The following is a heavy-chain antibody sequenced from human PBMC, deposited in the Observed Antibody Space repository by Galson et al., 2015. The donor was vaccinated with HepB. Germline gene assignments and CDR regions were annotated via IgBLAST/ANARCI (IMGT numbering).Heavy chain of an antibody. J-gene: IGHJ3*02. V-gene: IGHV1-69*04. CDR1: GGTFSSYA. D-gene: IGHD5-12*01. CDR3: ASVELGDSGYDWALVGDAFDI. CDR2: IIPILGIA. Sequence: SVKVSCKASGGTFSSYAISWVRQAPGQGLEWMGRIIPILGIANYAQKFQGRVTITADKSTSTAYMELSSLRSEDTAVYYCASVELGDSGYDWALVGDAFDIWGQGTMVTVSS.